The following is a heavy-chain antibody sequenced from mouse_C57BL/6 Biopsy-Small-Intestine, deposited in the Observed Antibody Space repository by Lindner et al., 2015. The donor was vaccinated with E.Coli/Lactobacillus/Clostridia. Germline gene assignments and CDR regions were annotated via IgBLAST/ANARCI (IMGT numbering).Heavy chain of an antibody. J-gene: IGHJ2*01. CDR3: AAAWATPYYFEN. CDR2: ILPIFGTT. V-gene: IGHV1S14*01. CDR1: GGTFSTYT. Sequence: SVKVSCKASGGTFSTYTINWVRQAPGQGLEWMGGILPIFGTTNYAQKFQGRVTITADEFTSTVYMDLSSLISDDTAVYYCAAAWATPYYFENWGQGTLVTVSS.